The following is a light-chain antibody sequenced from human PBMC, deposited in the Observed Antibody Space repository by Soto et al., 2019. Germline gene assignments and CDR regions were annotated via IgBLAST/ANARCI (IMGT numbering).Light chain of an antibody. CDR1: QSISSY. V-gene: IGKV1-39*01. CDR3: QQHHSYPQT. J-gene: IGKJ1*01. CDR2: AAS. Sequence: DIQMTLTPASLSSSVGDRVTITCRASQSISSYLNWYQQKPGKAPKLLIYAASSLQSGVPSRYSGSGSGTDFTLTISSLQPEDFATYYCQQHHSYPQTFGQGTKVDIK.